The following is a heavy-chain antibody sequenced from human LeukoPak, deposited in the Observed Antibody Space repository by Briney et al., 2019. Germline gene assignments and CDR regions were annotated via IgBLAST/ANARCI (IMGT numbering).Heavy chain of an antibody. J-gene: IGHJ3*01. V-gene: IGHV4-39*07. CDR2: IYYSGST. CDR3: ARVGGYSSSWYEGDY. D-gene: IGHD6-13*01. CDR1: GGSISSSSYY. Sequence: SETLSLTCTVSGGSISSSSYYWGWIRQPPGKGLEWIGSIYYSGSTYYNPSLKSRVTISVDTSKNQFSLKLSSVTAADTAVYYCARVGGYSSSWYEGDYWGQGTMVTVSS.